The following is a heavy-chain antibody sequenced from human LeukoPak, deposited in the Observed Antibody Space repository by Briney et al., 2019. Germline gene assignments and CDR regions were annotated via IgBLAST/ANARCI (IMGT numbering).Heavy chain of an antibody. CDR1: GGTFSSYA. D-gene: IGHD2-15*01. CDR3: ARGYCSGGSCYSYYYYNYMDV. V-gene: IGHV1-69*13. J-gene: IGHJ6*03. CDR2: IIPIFGTA. Sequence: SVKVSCKASGGTFSSYAISWVRQAPGQGLEWMGGIIPIFGTANYAQKFQGRVTITADESTSTAYMELSSLRSEDTAVYYCARGYCSGGSCYSYYYYNYMDVWGKGTTVTVSS.